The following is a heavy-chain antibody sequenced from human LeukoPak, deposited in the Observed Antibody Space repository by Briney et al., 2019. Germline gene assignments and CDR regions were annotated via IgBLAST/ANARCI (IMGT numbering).Heavy chain of an antibody. D-gene: IGHD4-17*01. J-gene: IGHJ1*01. CDR3: ARDNSGPVTTSAEYFQH. Sequence: SETLSLTCTVSGGSISSYYWSWIRQPAGKGLEWIGRIYTSGSTNYNPSLKSRVTISVDKSKNQFSLKLSSVTAADTAVYYCARDNSGPVTTSAEYFQHWGQGTLVTVSS. V-gene: IGHV4-4*07. CDR1: GGSISSYY. CDR2: IYTSGST.